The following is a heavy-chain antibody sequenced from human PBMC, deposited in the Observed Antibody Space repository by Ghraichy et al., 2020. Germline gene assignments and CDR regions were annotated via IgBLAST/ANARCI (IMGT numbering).Heavy chain of an antibody. Sequence: SETLSLTCAVYGGSFSGYYWSWIRQPPGKGLEWIGEINHSGSTNYNPSLKSRVTISVDTSKNQFSLKLSSVTAADTAVYYCARGYYDFWSGYPSKYYFDYWGQGTLVTVSA. D-gene: IGHD3-3*01. CDR1: GGSFSGYY. V-gene: IGHV4-34*01. J-gene: IGHJ4*02. CDR2: INHSGST. CDR3: ARGYYDFWSGYPSKYYFDY.